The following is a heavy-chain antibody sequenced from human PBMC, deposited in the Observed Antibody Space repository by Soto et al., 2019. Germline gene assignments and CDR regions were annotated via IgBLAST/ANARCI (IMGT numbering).Heavy chain of an antibody. D-gene: IGHD3-10*01. V-gene: IGHV4-34*01. CDR3: ARGGGTGLAI. J-gene: IGHJ3*02. CDR2: INHSGST. CDR1: GGSFSGYY. Sequence: QVQLQQWGAGLLKPSETLSLTCAVYGGSFSGYYWSWIRQPPGKGLEWIGEINHSGSTSYNPSLKSRVTISVDTSKNQFFLKLSSVTAADTAVYYCARGGGTGLAIWGQGTMVTVSS.